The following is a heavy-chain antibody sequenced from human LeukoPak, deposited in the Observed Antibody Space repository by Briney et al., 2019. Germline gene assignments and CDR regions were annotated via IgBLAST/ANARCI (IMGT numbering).Heavy chain of an antibody. Sequence: PGGSLRLSCAASGFTFSSYSMNWVRQAPGKGLEWVSSISSSSSYIYYADSVKGRFTNSRDNAKNSLYLQMNSQRAEDTAVYYCARGIRGVLDYWGQGTLVTVSS. D-gene: IGHD3-10*01. CDR3: ARGIRGVLDY. CDR1: GFTFSSYS. CDR2: ISSSSSYI. V-gene: IGHV3-21*01. J-gene: IGHJ4*02.